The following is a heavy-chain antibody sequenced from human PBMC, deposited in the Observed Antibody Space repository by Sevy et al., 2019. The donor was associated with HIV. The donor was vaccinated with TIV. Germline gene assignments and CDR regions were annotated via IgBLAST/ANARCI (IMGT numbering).Heavy chain of an antibody. CDR2: IAYDGSNK. Sequence: GGSLRLSCTASGFVFSSYTMHWVRQAPGKGLEWVAFIAYDGSNKNYADSVKGRFTLSRDNSKNTLYLQMNSLGAEDTAVYYCARPRFLEWLSSAAFDIWGQGTMVTVSS. V-gene: IGHV3-30*04. D-gene: IGHD3-3*01. J-gene: IGHJ3*02. CDR1: GFVFSSYT. CDR3: ARPRFLEWLSSAAFDI.